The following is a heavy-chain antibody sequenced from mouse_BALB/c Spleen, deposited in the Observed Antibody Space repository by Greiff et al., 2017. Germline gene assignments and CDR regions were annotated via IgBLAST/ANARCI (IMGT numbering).Heavy chain of an antibody. D-gene: IGHD1-3*01. Sequence: EVKLVESGPGLVKPSQSLSLTCTVTGYSITSDYAWNWIRQFPGNKLEWMGYISYSGSTSYNPSLKSRISITRDTSKNQFFLQLNSVTTEDTATYYCARFDNYYFDYWGQGTTLTVSS. CDR3: ARFDNYYFDY. CDR2: ISYSGST. CDR1: GYSITSDYA. J-gene: IGHJ2*01. V-gene: IGHV3-2*02.